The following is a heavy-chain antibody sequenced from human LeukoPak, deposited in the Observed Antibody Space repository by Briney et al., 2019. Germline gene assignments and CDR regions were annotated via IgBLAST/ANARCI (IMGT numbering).Heavy chain of an antibody. V-gene: IGHV3-15*01. CDR3: STLTSRGLSDS. CDR2: IKSKADGETI. Sequence: GGSLRLSCAASGFTFSNYAMSWVRQAPGKGLEWVGRIKSKADGETIDYAAPVKGRFTFSRDDSKNMLYLQVNSLKSEDTAVYYCSTLTSRGLSDSWGQGTLVTVSS. J-gene: IGHJ4*02. CDR1: GFTFSNYA. D-gene: IGHD1-20*01.